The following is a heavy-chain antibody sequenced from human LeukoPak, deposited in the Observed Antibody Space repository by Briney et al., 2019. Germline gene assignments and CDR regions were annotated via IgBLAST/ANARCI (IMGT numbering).Heavy chain of an antibody. V-gene: IGHV3-21*01. CDR2: ISSSSSYI. CDR3: ARDSRGGYYYYMDV. CDR1: GFTFSSYC. D-gene: IGHD3-16*01. Sequence: GGSLRLSCAASGFTFSSYCMDWVRQTPGKGLEWVSSISSSSSYIYYADSVKGRFTISRDNAKNSLYLQMNSLRAEDTAVYYCARDSRGGYYYYMDVWGKGTTVTVSS. J-gene: IGHJ6*03.